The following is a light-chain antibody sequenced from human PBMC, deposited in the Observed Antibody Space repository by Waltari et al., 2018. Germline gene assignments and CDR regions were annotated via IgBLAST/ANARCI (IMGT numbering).Light chain of an antibody. CDR2: DVR. CDR1: SSDVGGYNY. J-gene: IGLJ1*01. CDR3: SSSTSSSPLV. V-gene: IGLV2-14*01. Sequence: QSALTQPASVSGSPGQSITISCSGTSSDVGGYNYVSWYQQHPGKAPKLMIYDVRSRPSGVPTRCSGSKSGNTASLTISGLQAADEADYYCSSSTSSSPLVFGTGTKVTVL.